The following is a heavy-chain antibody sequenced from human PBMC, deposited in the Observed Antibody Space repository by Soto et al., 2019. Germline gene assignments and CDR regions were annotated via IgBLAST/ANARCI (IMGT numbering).Heavy chain of an antibody. V-gene: IGHV3-53*04. CDR3: ASGPYHDY. CDR2: IYSGGSA. Sequence: EVQLVESGGGLVQPGGSLRLSCAASGFTVSSNYMSWVRQAPGKGLEWVSVIYSGGSAYYADAVKGRFTISRHNSKNTLYLQMNSLRAEDPAVYYCASGPYHDYWGQGTLVTVSS. CDR1: GFTVSSNY. D-gene: IGHD2-2*01. J-gene: IGHJ4*02.